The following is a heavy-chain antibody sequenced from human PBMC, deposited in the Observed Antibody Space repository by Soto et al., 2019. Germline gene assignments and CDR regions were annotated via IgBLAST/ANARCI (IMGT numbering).Heavy chain of an antibody. CDR1: GYSFTTYG. CDR3: GRGSGLNWFDP. CDR2: ISGYNGNT. Sequence: ASVKVSCKTSGYSFTTYGISWVRQAPGQGLEWMGWISGYNGNTNYAQNLQGRVTMTTDTSTSTAYMELRSLRSDDTAVYYCGRGSGLNWFDPWGQGTLVTVSS. D-gene: IGHD3-10*01. J-gene: IGHJ5*02. V-gene: IGHV1-18*01.